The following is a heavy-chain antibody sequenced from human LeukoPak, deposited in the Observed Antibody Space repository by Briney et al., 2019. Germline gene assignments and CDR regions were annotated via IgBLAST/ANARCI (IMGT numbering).Heavy chain of an antibody. Sequence: SETLSLTCTVSGGSISSYYWGWIRQPPGKGLEWIGYIYYSGSTNYNPSLKSRVTISVDTSKNQFSLKLSSVTAADTVVYYCARVGNTYDILTGYSKKAFDIWGQGTMVTVSS. CDR2: IYYSGST. CDR1: GGSISSYY. V-gene: IGHV4-59*01. J-gene: IGHJ3*02. CDR3: ARVGNTYDILTGYSKKAFDI. D-gene: IGHD3-9*01.